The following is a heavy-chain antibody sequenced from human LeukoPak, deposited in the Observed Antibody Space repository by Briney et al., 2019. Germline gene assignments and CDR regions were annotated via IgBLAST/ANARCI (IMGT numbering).Heavy chain of an antibody. CDR2: ISASGGST. J-gene: IGHJ1*01. CDR3: AKDLIRLESYYRVEYFQH. V-gene: IGHV3-23*01. D-gene: IGHD1-26*01. CDR1: GFTFSSSA. Sequence: GGSLRLSCAASGFTFSSSAMSWVRQVPGKGLEWVSGISASGGSTYYADSVRGRFTISRDNSKNTLYVQMNSLRDEDTAVYYCAKDLIRLESYYRVEYFQHWGQGTLVTVSS.